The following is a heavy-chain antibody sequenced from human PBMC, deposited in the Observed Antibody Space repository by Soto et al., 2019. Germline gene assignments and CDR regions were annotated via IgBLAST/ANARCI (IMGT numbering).Heavy chain of an antibody. V-gene: IGHV4-59*01. CDR3: AGGRYYDSSGYYYAMAYY. J-gene: IGHJ4*02. D-gene: IGHD3-22*01. CDR2: IYYSGST. CDR1: GGSISSYY. Sequence: SETLSLTCTVSGGSISSYYWSWIRQPPGKGLEWIGYIYYSGSTNYNPSLKSRVTISVDTSKNQFSLKLSSVTAADTAVYYCAGGRYYDSSGYYYAMAYYWGQGTLVTVSS.